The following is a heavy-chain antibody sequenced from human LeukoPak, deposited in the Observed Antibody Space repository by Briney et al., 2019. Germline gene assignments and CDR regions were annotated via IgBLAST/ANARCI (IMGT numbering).Heavy chain of an antibody. CDR2: IGSKANSYAT. D-gene: IGHD3-3*01. CDR1: GFTFSGSA. V-gene: IGHV3-73*01. J-gene: IGHJ6*04. Sequence: GGSLKLSCAASGFTFSGSAMHWVRQASGKGREWVGRIGSKANSYATAYAASVKGRFTISRDDSKNTAYLQMNSLKTEDTAVYYCTRHDNYDFWSGPSMDVWGKGTTVTVSS. CDR3: TRHDNYDFWSGPSMDV.